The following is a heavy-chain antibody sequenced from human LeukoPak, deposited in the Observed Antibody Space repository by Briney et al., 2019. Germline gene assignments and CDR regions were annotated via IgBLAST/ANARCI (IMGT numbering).Heavy chain of an antibody. CDR1: GGSISSSSYY. CDR2: IYYSGST. V-gene: IGHV4-39*01. J-gene: IGHJ4*02. Sequence: SETLSLTCTVSGGSISSSSYYWGWIRQPPGKGLEWIGSIYYSGSTYYNPSLKSRVTISVDTSKNQFSLKLSSVTAADTAVYYCARGARGAFDYWGQGTLVTVSS. CDR3: ARGARGAFDY.